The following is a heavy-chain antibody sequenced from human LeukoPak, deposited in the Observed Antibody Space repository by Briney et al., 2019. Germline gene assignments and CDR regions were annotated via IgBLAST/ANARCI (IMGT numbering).Heavy chain of an antibody. CDR2: ITTSTSNK. CDR3: ARDRIHRDGYIDY. D-gene: IGHD2-15*01. J-gene: IGHJ4*02. V-gene: IGHV3-48*04. CDR1: GFTFSSYD. Sequence: GGSLRLSCAASGFTFSSYDMNWVRQAPGKGLEWVSHITTSTSNKNYADSVKGRFTISRDDAKNSLYLQMNSLRVEDTAVYYCARDRIHRDGYIDYWGQGTLVTVSS.